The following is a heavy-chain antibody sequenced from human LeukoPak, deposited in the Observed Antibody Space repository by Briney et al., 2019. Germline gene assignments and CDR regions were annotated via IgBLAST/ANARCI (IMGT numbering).Heavy chain of an antibody. CDR3: ARDRSAVPGSWFDP. J-gene: IGHJ5*02. Sequence: PGGSLRLSCAASGFTFSSYEMSWVRQAPGKGLEWVSYISSSGSTIYYADSVKGRFTISRDNAKNSLYLQMNSLRAEDTAVYYCARDRSAVPGSWFDPWGQGTLVTVSS. V-gene: IGHV3-48*03. CDR1: GFTFSSYE. CDR2: ISSSGSTI. D-gene: IGHD3-10*02.